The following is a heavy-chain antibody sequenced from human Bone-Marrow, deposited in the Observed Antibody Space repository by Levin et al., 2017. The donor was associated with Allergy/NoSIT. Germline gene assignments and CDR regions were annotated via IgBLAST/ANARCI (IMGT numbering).Heavy chain of an antibody. CDR3: ARHYFDCFSGPLRDGFDF. Sequence: SETLSLTCTVSGASITRSSFYWGWIRQPPGKGLEWIGSMYHSGTTYYNPSLKSRVTISMDTSKNRFSLKVTSVTATDTAVYFCARHYFDCFSGPLRDGFDFWGLGTLVTVSS. CDR2: MYHSGTT. V-gene: IGHV4-39*01. J-gene: IGHJ4*02. CDR1: GASITRSSFY. D-gene: IGHD3-3*01.